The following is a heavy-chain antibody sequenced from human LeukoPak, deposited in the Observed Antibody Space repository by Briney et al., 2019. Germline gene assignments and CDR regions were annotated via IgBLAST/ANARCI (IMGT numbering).Heavy chain of an antibody. CDR2: ISSSGSTI. Sequence: PAWSLRFSRSEARRAGRKCRLNWFRQAPGKGLEWVSYISSSGSTIYYADSVKGRFTISRDNAKNSLYLQMNSLRAEDTAVYYCARPTYSGSCSSYFAYWGQGTLVNVSS. D-gene: IGHD1-26*01. CDR3: ARPTYSGSCSSYFAY. J-gene: IGHJ4*02. CDR1: RRAGRKCR. V-gene: IGHV3-48*01.